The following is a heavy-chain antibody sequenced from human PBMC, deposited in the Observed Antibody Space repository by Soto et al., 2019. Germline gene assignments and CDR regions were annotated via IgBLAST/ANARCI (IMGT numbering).Heavy chain of an antibody. V-gene: IGHV4-31*03. CDR2: IYYSGST. CDR1: GGSISSGGYY. Sequence: PSETLSLTCTVSGGSISSGGYYWSWIRQHPGKGLEWIGYIYYSGSTYYNPSLKSRATISVDTSKNQFSLKLSSVTAADTAVYYCARVFGFGGMDVWGQGTTVTVSS. D-gene: IGHD3-10*01. CDR3: ARVFGFGGMDV. J-gene: IGHJ6*02.